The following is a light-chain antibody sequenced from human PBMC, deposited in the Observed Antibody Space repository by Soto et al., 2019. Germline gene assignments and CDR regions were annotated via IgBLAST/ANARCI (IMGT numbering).Light chain of an antibody. CDR3: QQYYSYLLT. CDR1: QGISSY. J-gene: IGKJ4*01. Sequence: ALPMTQSPSSFSASTGDRVTITCRASQGISSYLAWYQQKPGKAPKLLIYAASTLQSGVPSRFSGSGSGTDFTLTISCLQSEDFATYYCQQYYSYLLTFGGGTKVDIK. CDR2: AAS. V-gene: IGKV1-8*01.